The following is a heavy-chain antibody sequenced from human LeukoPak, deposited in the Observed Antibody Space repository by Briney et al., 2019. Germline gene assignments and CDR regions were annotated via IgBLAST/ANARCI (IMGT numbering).Heavy chain of an antibody. V-gene: IGHV3-7*01. Sequence: GGSLRLSCAASGFTFSSYWMTWVRQAPGKGLEWVTNIKEDGSKEYYVDSVKGRFTISRDNAKTSLYLQMNSLRADDTAVYYCARWNWFPDYWGQGTLVTVSS. CDR3: ARWNWFPDY. D-gene: IGHD1-7*01. J-gene: IGHJ4*02. CDR1: GFTFSSYW. CDR2: IKEDGSKE.